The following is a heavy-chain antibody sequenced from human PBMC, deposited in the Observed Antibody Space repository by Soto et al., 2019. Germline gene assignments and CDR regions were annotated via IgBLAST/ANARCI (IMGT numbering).Heavy chain of an antibody. CDR3: ARAYCSSTSCYTGSFYGWFDP. V-gene: IGHV5-51*01. Sequence: GASLKISCKGSGYSFTSYWIGWVRQMPGKGLEWMGIIYPGDSDTRYSPSFQGQVTISADKSISTAYLQWSSLKASDTAMYYCARAYCSSTSCYTGSFYGWFDPWGQGTLVTVSS. D-gene: IGHD2-2*02. J-gene: IGHJ5*02. CDR2: IYPGDSDT. CDR1: GYSFTSYW.